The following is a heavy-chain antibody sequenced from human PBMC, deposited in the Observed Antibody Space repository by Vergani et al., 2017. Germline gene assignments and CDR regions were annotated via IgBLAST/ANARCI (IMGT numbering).Heavy chain of an antibody. V-gene: IGHV4-39*07. D-gene: IGHD3-22*01. Sequence: QLQLQESGPGLLKPSETLSLTCTVSGGSISSSSYYWGWIRQPPGKGLEWIGSIYYSGSTYYNPSLKSLVTISVDPSKNQFSLKLSSVTAADTAVYYCAREQGSTIVVVDNWFDPWGQGTLVTVSS. CDR3: AREQGSTIVVVDNWFDP. CDR2: IYYSGST. CDR1: GGSISSSSYY. J-gene: IGHJ5*02.